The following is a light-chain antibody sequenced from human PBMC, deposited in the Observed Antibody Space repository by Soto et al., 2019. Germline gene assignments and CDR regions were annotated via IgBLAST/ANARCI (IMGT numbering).Light chain of an antibody. Sequence: DIQLTQSPSFLSASVGDRVTITFRASQDIANYLSWYQQKPGKAPKFLIYATSTFQSGLPSRFSGSGSGTEFTITISSLKPYDFATYYCQQVNSYPLTFGGGPKVEIK. CDR1: QDIANY. CDR3: QQVNSYPLT. CDR2: ATS. J-gene: IGKJ4*01. V-gene: IGKV1-9*01.